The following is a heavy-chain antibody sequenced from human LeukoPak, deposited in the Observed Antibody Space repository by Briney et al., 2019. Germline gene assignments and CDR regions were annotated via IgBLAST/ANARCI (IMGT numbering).Heavy chain of an antibody. V-gene: IGHV4-30-2*01. CDR2: IYHSGST. J-gene: IGHJ4*02. CDR1: GGSISSGGYS. D-gene: IGHD3-3*01. Sequence: PSQTLSLTCAVSGGSISSGGYSWSWIRQPPGKGLEWIGYIYHSGSTYYNPSLKSRVTISVDRSKNQFSLKLSSVTAADTAVYYCARVYYDFWSGYTYGFDYWGQRTLVTVSS. CDR3: ARVYYDFWSGYTYGFDY.